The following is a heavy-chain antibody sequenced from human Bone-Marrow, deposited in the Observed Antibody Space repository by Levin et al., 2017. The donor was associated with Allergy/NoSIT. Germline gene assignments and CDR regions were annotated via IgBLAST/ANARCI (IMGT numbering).Heavy chain of an antibody. J-gene: IGHJ6*02. Sequence: SCAGTGVTLRNYWMHWVRQTPGKGLVWLSRIHSEGSSTDYADSVKGRFTISRDNAKDTVYLQMNSLRADDTALYYCARASSEYGLYYYGMDVWGPGTTVTVSS. D-gene: IGHD4/OR15-4a*01. CDR3: ARASSEYGLYYYGMDV. CDR2: IHSEGSST. CDR1: GVTLRNYW. V-gene: IGHV3-74*01.